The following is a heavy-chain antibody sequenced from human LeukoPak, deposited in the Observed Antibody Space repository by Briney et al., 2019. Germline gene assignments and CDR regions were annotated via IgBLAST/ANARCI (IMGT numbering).Heavy chain of an antibody. D-gene: IGHD1-26*01. J-gene: IGHJ4*02. CDR3: AREGSGSYHDY. V-gene: IGHV3-48*03. CDR1: GFTFSSYE. Sequence: GGSLRLSCAASGFTFSSYEMNWVRQAPGKGLEWVSYISSSGSTIFYADSVKGRLTISRDNAKNSLYLQMNSLRAEDTAVYYCAREGSGSYHDYWGQGTLVTVSS. CDR2: ISSSGSTI.